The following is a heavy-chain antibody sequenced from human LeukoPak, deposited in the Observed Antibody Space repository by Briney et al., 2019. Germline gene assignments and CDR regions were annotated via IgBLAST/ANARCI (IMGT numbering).Heavy chain of an antibody. V-gene: IGHV3-48*01. D-gene: IGHD2-2*01. J-gene: IGHJ4*02. CDR1: GFTFSSYS. CDR2: ISSSSSTI. CDR3: AHGAMYQLDY. Sequence: GGSLRLSCAASGFTFSSYSMNWVRQAPGKGLEWVSYISSSSSTIYYADSVKGRFTISGDNSRNTLFLQMNSLRAEDTAVYYCAHGAMYQLDYWGQGTLVTVSS.